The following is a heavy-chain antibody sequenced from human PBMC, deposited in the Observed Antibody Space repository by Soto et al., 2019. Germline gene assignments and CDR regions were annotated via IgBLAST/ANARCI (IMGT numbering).Heavy chain of an antibody. CDR1: GYSFTSYW. CDR3: ARSAIRYYDSSGYTPGVFDY. CDR2: IDPSDSYT. D-gene: IGHD3-22*01. V-gene: IGHV5-10-1*01. J-gene: IGHJ4*02. Sequence: GESLKISCKGSGYSFTSYWISWVRQMPGKGLEWMGRIDPSDSYTNYSPSFQGHVTISADKSISTAYLQWGSLKASDTAMYYCARSAIRYYDSSGYTPGVFDYWGQGTLVTVSS.